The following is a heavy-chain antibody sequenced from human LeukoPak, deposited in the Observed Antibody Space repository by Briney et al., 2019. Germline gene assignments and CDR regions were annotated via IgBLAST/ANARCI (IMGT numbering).Heavy chain of an antibody. J-gene: IGHJ4*02. CDR3: ARWVAVAGHFDY. Sequence: SETLSLTCTVSGGSISSSSYYWGWIRQPPGKGLEWIGSIYYSGSTYYNPSLKSRVTISVDTSKNQFSLKLSSVTAADTAVYYCARWVAVAGHFDYWGQGTLVTVSS. CDR1: GGSISSSSYY. CDR2: IYYSGST. D-gene: IGHD6-19*01. V-gene: IGHV4-39*07.